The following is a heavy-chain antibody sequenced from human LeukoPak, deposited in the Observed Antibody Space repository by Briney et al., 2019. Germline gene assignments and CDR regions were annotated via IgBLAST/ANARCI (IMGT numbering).Heavy chain of an antibody. J-gene: IGHJ4*02. V-gene: IGHV3-23*01. CDR2: ISGSGDST. CDR3: AKGDWGDY. D-gene: IGHD7-27*01. Sequence: PGGSLRLSCAASGFTFSTYAMNWVRQAPGKGLEWVSGISGSGDSTYYADSVKGRFTISKDNSKNTLHLQMNSLRADDTAVYYCAKGDWGDYWGQGTLVTVSS. CDR1: GFTFSTYA.